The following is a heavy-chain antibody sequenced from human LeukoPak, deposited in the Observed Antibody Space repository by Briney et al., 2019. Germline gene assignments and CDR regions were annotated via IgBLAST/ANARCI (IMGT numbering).Heavy chain of an antibody. D-gene: IGHD2-2*01. CDR2: IYYSGST. Sequence: SETLSLTCTVSGGSISSYYWSWIRQPPGKGLEWIGYIYYSGSTNYNPSLKSRVTISVDTSKNQFSLKLSSVTAADTAVYYCARVLEDIVVVPAARGNYNWFDPWGQGNLVTVSS. CDR3: ARVLEDIVVVPAARGNYNWFDP. J-gene: IGHJ5*02. CDR1: GGSISSYY. V-gene: IGHV4-59*01.